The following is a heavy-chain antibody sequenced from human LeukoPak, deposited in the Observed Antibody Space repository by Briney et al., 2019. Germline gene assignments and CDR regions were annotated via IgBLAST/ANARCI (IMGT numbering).Heavy chain of an antibody. V-gene: IGHV3-30-3*01. D-gene: IGHD6-6*01. CDR2: ISYDGSNK. CDR3: ARGIAARPLWYYYYYMDV. CDR1: GFTFSSYA. J-gene: IGHJ6*03. Sequence: GGSLRLSCAASGFTFSSYAMHWVRQAPGKGLEWVAVISYDGSNKYYADSVKGRFTISRDNSKNTLYLQMNSLRAEDTAVYYCARGIAARPLWYYYYYMDVWGKGTTVTVSS.